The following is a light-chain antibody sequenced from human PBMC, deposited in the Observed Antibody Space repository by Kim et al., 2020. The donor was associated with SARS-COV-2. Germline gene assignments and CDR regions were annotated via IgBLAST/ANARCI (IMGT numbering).Light chain of an antibody. CDR2: AAS. V-gene: IGKV1-9*01. J-gene: IGKJ5*01. Sequence: ASGGDRITITCRASQGISSYLAWYQQKPGKAPKLLIYAASTLQSGVPSRFSGSGSGTEFTLTISSLQPEDFATYYCQQLNSYPITFGQGTRLEIK. CDR1: QGISSY. CDR3: QQLNSYPIT.